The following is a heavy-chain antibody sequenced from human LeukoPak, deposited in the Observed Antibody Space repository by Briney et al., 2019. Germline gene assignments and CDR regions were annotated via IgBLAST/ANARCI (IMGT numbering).Heavy chain of an antibody. V-gene: IGHV1-18*01. Sequence: ASVKVSFKASGYDFTSVGITWVRQAPGQGLEWMGWISPYNGNTRYVQKLQGRVTMTTDTSTSTAYMELRSLRFDDTAAYYCARAGSGSGWYFDYWGQGTLVTVSS. CDR2: ISPYNGNT. D-gene: IGHD6-19*01. J-gene: IGHJ4*02. CDR3: ARAGSGSGWYFDY. CDR1: GYDFTSVG.